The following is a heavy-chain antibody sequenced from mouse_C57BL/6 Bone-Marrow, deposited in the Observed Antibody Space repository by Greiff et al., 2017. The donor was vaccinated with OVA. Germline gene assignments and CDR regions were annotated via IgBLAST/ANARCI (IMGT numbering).Heavy chain of an antibody. V-gene: IGHV14-4*01. Sequence: EVKLVESGAELVRPGASVKLSCTASGFNIKDDYMHWVKQRPEQGLEWIGWIDPENGDTEYASKFQGKATITAETSSNTAYLQLSSLTSEDTAVYYCTSYGNFDYWGQGTTLTVSS. CDR3: TSYGNFDY. CDR1: GFNIKDDY. CDR2: IDPENGDT. D-gene: IGHD2-1*01. J-gene: IGHJ2*01.